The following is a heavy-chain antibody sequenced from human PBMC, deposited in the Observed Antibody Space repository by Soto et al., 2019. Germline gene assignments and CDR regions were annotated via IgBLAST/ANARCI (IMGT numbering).Heavy chain of an antibody. CDR2: IRSKANSYAT. CDR3: TRQKDPTTTWVTTNYYYGMDV. J-gene: IGHJ6*02. Sequence: GGSLRLSCAASGFTISGSAMHWVSQASGKGLEWVGRIRSKANSYATAYAASVKGRFTISRDDSKNTAYLQMNSLKTEDTAVYYCTRQKDPTTTWVTTNYYYGMDVWGQGTTVTVSS. D-gene: IGHD4-17*01. CDR1: GFTISGSA. V-gene: IGHV3-73*01.